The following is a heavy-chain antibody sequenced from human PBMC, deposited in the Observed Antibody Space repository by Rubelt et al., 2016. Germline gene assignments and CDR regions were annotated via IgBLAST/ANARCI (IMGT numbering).Heavy chain of an antibody. D-gene: IGHD1-26*01. Sequence: QVQLVQSGAEVKKPGASVKVSCKASGYTFTSYGISWVRQAPGQGLEWMGWISVYNGNTNFDKKLQVRVTMTTDTSTSTVYMELRSLGSDETAVYYCGGYSWSYDGGDYWGQGNLVTVSS. CDR2: ISVYNGNT. J-gene: IGHJ4*02. CDR1: GYTFTSYG. V-gene: IGHV1-18*01. CDR3: GGYSWSYDGGDY.